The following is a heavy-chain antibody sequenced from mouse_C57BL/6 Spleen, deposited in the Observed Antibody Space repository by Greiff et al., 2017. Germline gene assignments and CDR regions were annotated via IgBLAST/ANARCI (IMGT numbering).Heavy chain of an antibody. CDR3: ARRGYDGAGFAY. J-gene: IGHJ3*01. D-gene: IGHD2-2*01. V-gene: IGHV5-6*02. CDR2: ISSGGSYT. Sequence: EVKLQESGGDLVKPGGSLKLSCAASGFTFSSYGMSWVRQTPDKRLEWVATISSGGSYTYYPDSVKGRFTISRDNAKNTLYLQMSSLKSEDTAMYYCARRGYDGAGFAYWGQGTLVTVSA. CDR1: GFTFSSYG.